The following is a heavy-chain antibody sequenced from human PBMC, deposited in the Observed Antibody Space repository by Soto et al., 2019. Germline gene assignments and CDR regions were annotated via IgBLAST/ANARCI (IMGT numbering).Heavy chain of an antibody. V-gene: IGHV1-69*06. CDR3: ARAIVGITMVRGVIMRMDV. D-gene: IGHD3-10*01. J-gene: IGHJ6*02. Sequence: SVKVSCKASGGTFSSYAISWVRQAPGQGLEWMGGIIPIFGTANYAQKFQGRVTITADKSTSTAYMELSSLRSEDTAVYYCARAIVGITMVRGVIMRMDVWGQGTTVTVSS. CDR2: IIPIFGTA. CDR1: GGTFSSYA.